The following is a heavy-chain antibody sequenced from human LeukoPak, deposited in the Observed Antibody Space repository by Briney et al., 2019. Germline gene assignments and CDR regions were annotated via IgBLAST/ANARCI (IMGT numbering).Heavy chain of an antibody. Sequence: AGGSLRLSCAASGFTFSSYSMNWVRQAPGKGLEWVSSISSSSSYIYYADSVKGRFTISRDNAKNSLYLQMNSLRAEDTAVYYCNFGYSSSWYKYYYYYMDVWGKGTTVTVSS. CDR3: NFGYSSSWYKYYYYYMDV. V-gene: IGHV3-21*01. CDR1: GFTFSSYS. CDR2: ISSSSSYI. D-gene: IGHD6-13*01. J-gene: IGHJ6*03.